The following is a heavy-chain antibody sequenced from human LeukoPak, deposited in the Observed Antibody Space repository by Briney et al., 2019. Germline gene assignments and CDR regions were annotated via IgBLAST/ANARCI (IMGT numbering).Heavy chain of an antibody. J-gene: IGHJ4*02. CDR3: ARDHPYSSSWYFHPFWFDY. CDR1: GASISSGRYY. Sequence: SETMSLTCTVSGASISSGRYYWGWVRQPPGGGLDWIGEINHSGSTNYNPSLKSRVTISVDTSKNQFSLKLSSVTAADTAVYYCARDHPYSSSWYFHPFWFDYWGQGTLVTVSS. V-gene: IGHV4-39*07. CDR2: INHSGST. D-gene: IGHD6-13*01.